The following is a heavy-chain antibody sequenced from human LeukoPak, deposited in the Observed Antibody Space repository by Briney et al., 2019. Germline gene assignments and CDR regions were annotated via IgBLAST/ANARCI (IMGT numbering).Heavy chain of an antibody. CDR2: SKRDGSEK. Sequence: GGSLRLSCAASGFTFSSYWMSWVRQAQGKGLEWVANSKRDGSEKYYVDSVKGRFTISRDNARNSLYLQMNSLRAEDTAVYYCARGSYYYDGSGHHYYFDYWGKGTLVTVSS. V-gene: IGHV3-7*03. D-gene: IGHD3-22*01. CDR3: ARGSYYYDGSGHHYYFDY. J-gene: IGHJ4*02. CDR1: GFTFSSYW.